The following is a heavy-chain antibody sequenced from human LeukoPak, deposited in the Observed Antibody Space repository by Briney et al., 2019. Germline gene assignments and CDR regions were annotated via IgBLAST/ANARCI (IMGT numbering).Heavy chain of an antibody. J-gene: IGHJ4*02. CDR1: GYTFTSYA. CDR2: INTNTGNP. Sequence: GASVKVSCKASGYTFTSYAMNWVRQAPGQGLEWMGWINTNTGNPTYAQSFTGRFVFSLDTSVSTAYLQISSLKAEDTAVYYCARNYDSSKYGPSVPDYWGQGTLVTVSS. V-gene: IGHV7-4-1*02. D-gene: IGHD3-22*01. CDR3: ARNYDSSKYGPSVPDY.